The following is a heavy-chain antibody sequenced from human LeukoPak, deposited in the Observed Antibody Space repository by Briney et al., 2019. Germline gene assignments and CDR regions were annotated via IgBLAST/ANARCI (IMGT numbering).Heavy chain of an antibody. CDR1: GFSVSENY. V-gene: IGHV3-66*01. CDR3: VKETRGTTIYY. CDR2: IYRGDAT. Sequence: GGSLRLSCAASGFSVSENYMSWVRQAPGKGLEWVSVIYRGDATYYADSVKGRFTIPRDSFENTVYLQMDSLRAEDTAVYYCVKETRGTTIYYWGQGTLVTVSS. D-gene: IGHD5-24*01. J-gene: IGHJ4*02.